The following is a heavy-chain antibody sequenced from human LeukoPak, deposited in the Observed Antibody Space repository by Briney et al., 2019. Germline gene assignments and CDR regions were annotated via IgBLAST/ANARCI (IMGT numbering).Heavy chain of an antibody. CDR2: INPGGGRT. CDR1: GYTFTSYY. J-gene: IGHJ3*02. CDR3: AREEWFRAFDI. D-gene: IGHD3-10*01. Sequence: ASVKVSCKASGYTFTSYYMHWVRQAPGQGLEWMGIINPGGGRTSYAQKFQGRVTMTRDMSTSTVYMELSSLRSEDTAVYYCAREEWFRAFDIWGQGTMVTVSS. V-gene: IGHV1-46*01.